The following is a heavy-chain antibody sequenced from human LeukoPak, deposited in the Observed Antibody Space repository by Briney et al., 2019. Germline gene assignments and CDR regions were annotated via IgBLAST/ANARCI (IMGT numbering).Heavy chain of an antibody. J-gene: IGHJ4*02. Sequence: PGGSLRLSCAASGFTFSSYWMSWVRQAPGKGLEWVANIKQDGSEKYYVDSVKGRFTISRDNAKNSLYLQMNSLRAEDTAVYYCARDVVYYDSSGYYYPFWNYWGQGTPVTVSS. CDR2: IKQDGSEK. CDR3: ARDVVYYDSSGYYYPFWNY. V-gene: IGHV3-7*01. CDR1: GFTFSSYW. D-gene: IGHD3-22*01.